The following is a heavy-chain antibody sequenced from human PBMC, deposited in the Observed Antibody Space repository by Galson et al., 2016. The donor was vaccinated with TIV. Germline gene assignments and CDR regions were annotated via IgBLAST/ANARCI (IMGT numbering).Heavy chain of an antibody. Sequence: SVKVSCKASGYTFTSRAVHWVRQAPGQSLEWMAWINVGNGNKKYSENFQGRLTITRDTSASTVYMELSSLRSEDTAVYYCARDGGGTPAKSLGYWGQGTLVTVSS. CDR1: GYTFTSRA. V-gene: IGHV1-3*01. CDR3: ARDGGGTPAKSLGY. D-gene: IGHD3-16*01. CDR2: INVGNGNK. J-gene: IGHJ4*02.